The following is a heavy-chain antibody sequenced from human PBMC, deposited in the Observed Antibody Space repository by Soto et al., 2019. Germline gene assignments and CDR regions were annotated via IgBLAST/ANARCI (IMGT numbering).Heavy chain of an antibody. J-gene: IGHJ4*02. D-gene: IGHD2-8*01. CDR2: ISGSGGST. V-gene: IGHV3-23*01. CDR3: ARSNIVLMVYAILRGFWDY. Sequence: EVQLLESGGGLVQPGGSLRLSCAASGFTFSSYAMSWVRQAPGKGLEWVSAISGSGGSTYYADSVKGRFTISRDNSKNTLYLQMNSLRAEDTAVYYCARSNIVLMVYAILRGFWDYWGQGTLVTVSS. CDR1: GFTFSSYA.